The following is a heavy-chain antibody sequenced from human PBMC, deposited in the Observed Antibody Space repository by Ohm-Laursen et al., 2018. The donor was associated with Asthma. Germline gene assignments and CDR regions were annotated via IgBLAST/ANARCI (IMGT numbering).Heavy chain of an antibody. CDR2: IWYDGSNK. Sequence: SLRLSCTAPGFTFSSYGMHWVRQAPGKGLEWVAVIWYDGSNKYYADSVKGRFTISRDNSKTTLHLQMNSLRAEDTAVYYCARGEVPVYYYGLDDWGQGTTVTVSS. CDR1: GFTFSSYG. D-gene: IGHD4-11*01. J-gene: IGHJ6*02. V-gene: IGHV3-33*01. CDR3: ARGEVPVYYYGLDD.